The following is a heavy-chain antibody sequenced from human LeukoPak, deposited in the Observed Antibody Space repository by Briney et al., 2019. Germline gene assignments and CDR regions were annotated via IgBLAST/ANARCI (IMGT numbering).Heavy chain of an antibody. CDR2: LHYRGNM. Sequence: PSETLSLTCTVSGDSITSHYWSWIRQPPGKGLEWIGYLHYRGNMKHNSSFSGRITMSLDTSKNQFSLRPRSVAAADTAIYYCARESSTSQINLFDYWGQGTLVTVSS. CDR3: ARESSTSQINLFDY. CDR1: GDSITSHY. D-gene: IGHD6-6*01. J-gene: IGHJ4*02. V-gene: IGHV4-59*11.